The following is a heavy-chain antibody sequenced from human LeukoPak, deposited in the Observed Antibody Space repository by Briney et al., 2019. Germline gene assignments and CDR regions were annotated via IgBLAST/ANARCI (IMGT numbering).Heavy chain of an antibody. Sequence: GGSLRLSCAASGFTFGDYAMPWVRQAPGKGLEWVSGISWNSGSIGYADSVKGRFTISRDNAKNSLYLQMNSLRAGDTAVYYCAKDLGVYSGSYYFDYWGQGTLVTVSS. CDR1: GFTFGDYA. J-gene: IGHJ4*02. CDR2: ISWNSGSI. CDR3: AKDLGVYSGSYYFDY. V-gene: IGHV3-9*01. D-gene: IGHD1-26*01.